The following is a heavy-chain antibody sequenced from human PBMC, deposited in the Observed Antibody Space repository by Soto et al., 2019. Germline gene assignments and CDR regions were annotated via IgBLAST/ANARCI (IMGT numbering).Heavy chain of an antibody. CDR1: GFMFSSYA. J-gene: IGHJ4*02. CDR3: AKGSPFPPLTFDY. D-gene: IGHD3-10*01. Sequence: GGSLRLSCAASGFMFSSYAMSWVRQAPGKGLEWVSVISDSAGSTYYADSVKGRFTISRDNSKNTLYLQMNSLRAEDTAVYYCAKGSPFPPLTFDYWGQGTLVTVSS. CDR2: ISDSAGST. V-gene: IGHV3-23*01.